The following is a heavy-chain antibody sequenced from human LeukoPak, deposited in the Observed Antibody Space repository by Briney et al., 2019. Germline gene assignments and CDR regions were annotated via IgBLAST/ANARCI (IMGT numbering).Heavy chain of an antibody. V-gene: IGHV3-23*01. CDR1: GFTFSSYA. CDR2: ISGSGGST. Sequence: GGSLRLSCAASGFTFSSYAMSWVRQAPGKVLEWVSAISGSGGSTYYADSVKGRFTISRDNSKNTLYLQMNSLRAEDTAVYYCAMPRAYYYDSSPYPDFDYWGQGTLVTVSS. D-gene: IGHD3-22*01. CDR3: AMPRAYYYDSSPYPDFDY. J-gene: IGHJ4*02.